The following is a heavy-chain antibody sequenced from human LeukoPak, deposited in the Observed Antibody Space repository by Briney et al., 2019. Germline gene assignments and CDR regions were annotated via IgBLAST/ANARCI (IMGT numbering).Heavy chain of an antibody. V-gene: IGHV1-46*01. J-gene: IGHJ4*02. Sequence: ASVKVSCKASGYTFTSFYIHWVRQAPGQGLEWMGIINPSGGSTCYPQKFQGRVTMTRDTSTSTVYMELSSLRSEDTAVYYCAREVAEGYKNVQLTLWGQGTLVIVSS. D-gene: IGHD5-24*01. CDR1: GYTFTSFY. CDR3: AREVAEGYKNVQLTL. CDR2: INPSGGST.